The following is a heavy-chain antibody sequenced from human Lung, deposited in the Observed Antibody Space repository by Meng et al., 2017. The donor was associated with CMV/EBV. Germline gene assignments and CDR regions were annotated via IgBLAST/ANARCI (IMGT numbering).Heavy chain of an antibody. D-gene: IGHD6-19*01. Sequence: SCAASVFSFSTYSMNSVRQTRGKGLECVSSITSSSSYIFYADSVKGRFIISRDNAKNSLYLQMNSLKAEDTGVYYCARDGGSGWAWGQGTLVTVSS. CDR2: ITSSSSYI. V-gene: IGHV3-21*03. CDR1: VFSFSTYS. J-gene: IGHJ5*02. CDR3: ARDGGSGWA.